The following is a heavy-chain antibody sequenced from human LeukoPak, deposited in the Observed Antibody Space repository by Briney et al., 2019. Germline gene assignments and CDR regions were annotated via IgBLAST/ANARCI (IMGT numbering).Heavy chain of an antibody. J-gene: IGHJ4*02. CDR1: GGSISSYY. V-gene: IGHV4-59*08. CDR3: ARLHGGNPFDY. Sequence: SETPSLTCTVSGGSISSYYWSWIRQPPGKGLEWIGYIYYSGSTNYNPSLKSRVTISVDTSKNQFSLKLSSVTAADTAVYYCARLHGGNPFDYWGQGTLVTVSS. CDR2: IYYSGST. D-gene: IGHD4-23*01.